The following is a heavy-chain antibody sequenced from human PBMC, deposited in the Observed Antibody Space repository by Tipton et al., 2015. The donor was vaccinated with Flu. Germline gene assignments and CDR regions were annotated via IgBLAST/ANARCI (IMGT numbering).Heavy chain of an antibody. J-gene: IGHJ4*02. D-gene: IGHD3-10*01. CDR3: AKDKYYDSGSYPDY. CDR2: ISGSGGRT. V-gene: IGHV3-23*01. CDR1: GFTFSRSA. Sequence: SGFTFSRSAMSWVRQAPGKGLQWVSAISGSGGRTYYADSVKGRLTISRDNFKDTLYLQMSSLRVEDTAIYYCAKDKYYDSGSYPDYWGQGVLVTVSS.